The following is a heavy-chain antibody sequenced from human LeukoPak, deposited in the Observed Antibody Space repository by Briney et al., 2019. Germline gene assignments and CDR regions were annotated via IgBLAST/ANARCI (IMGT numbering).Heavy chain of an antibody. J-gene: IGHJ4*02. D-gene: IGHD3-3*01. CDR1: GGSISRSSYY. CDR3: ARRSSGRPVDY. CDR2: IYYGGST. V-gene: IGHV4-39*07. Sequence: SETLSLTCSVSGGSISRSSYYWGWIRQSPGEGLEWIGSIYYGGSTYYNTSLKSRVTISVDTSKNQFSLKLTSVTAADTAVYYCARRSSGRPVDYWGQGTLVTVSS.